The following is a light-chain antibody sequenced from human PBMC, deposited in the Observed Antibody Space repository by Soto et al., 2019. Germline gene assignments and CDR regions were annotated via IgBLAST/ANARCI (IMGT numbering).Light chain of an antibody. Sequence: EIVLPQSPGTLSSSPGDRATVSCRASQSLSRSYLSWYQQKPGQAPRLLIYAASARATGIPDRFSGSGSGTDFTLTISRLEPEDFAVYYCHQYGSSPPYTFGQGTKLEIK. J-gene: IGKJ2*01. CDR3: HQYGSSPPYT. V-gene: IGKV3-20*01. CDR1: QSLSRSY. CDR2: AAS.